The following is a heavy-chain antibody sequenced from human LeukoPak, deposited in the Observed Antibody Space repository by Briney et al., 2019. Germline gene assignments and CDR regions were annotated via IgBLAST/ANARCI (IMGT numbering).Heavy chain of an antibody. Sequence: GGSLRLSCTASGFTFSSYWMSWVRQAPGKGLEWVANIKQDGSEKYYVDSVKGRFTISRDNAKNSLYLQMNSLRAEDTAVYYCARLGARQVLDYWGQGTLVTVSS. CDR2: IKQDGSEK. V-gene: IGHV3-7*01. J-gene: IGHJ4*02. CDR3: ARLGARQVLDY. D-gene: IGHD4-17*01. CDR1: GFTFSSYW.